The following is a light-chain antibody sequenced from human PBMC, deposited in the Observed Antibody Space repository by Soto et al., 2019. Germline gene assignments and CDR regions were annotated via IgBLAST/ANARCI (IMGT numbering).Light chain of an antibody. Sequence: EILLTQSPATLSLSPGERATLSCGASQSFTNKYLAWYQQKPGQAPRLLIYGASTRATGMPARFSGSGSGTEFTLTISSLKSEDFAVYYCQHYNNWPPWTFGHGTKVDI. J-gene: IGKJ1*01. V-gene: IGKV3-15*01. CDR1: QSFTNKY. CDR2: GAS. CDR3: QHYNNWPPWT.